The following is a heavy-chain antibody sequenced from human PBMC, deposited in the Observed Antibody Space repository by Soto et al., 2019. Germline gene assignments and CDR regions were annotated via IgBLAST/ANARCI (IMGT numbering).Heavy chain of an antibody. CDR2: ISYDGDMK. CDR1: RFNFTTSA. Sequence: GGSLRLSCESSRFNFTTSAMHWVRQAPGKGLEWVAVISYDGDMKYFADSVKGRFTISRDNPKNTLYLQMDSLRLEDTALYYCAGGYMEKSLDYWGQGTLVTVSS. CDR3: AGGYMEKSLDY. J-gene: IGHJ4*02. V-gene: IGHV3-30-3*01. D-gene: IGHD5-12*01.